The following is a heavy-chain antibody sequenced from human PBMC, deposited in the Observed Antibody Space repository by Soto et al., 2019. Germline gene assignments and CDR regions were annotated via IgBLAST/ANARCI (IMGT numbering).Heavy chain of an antibody. Sequence: GGSLRLACAASGFTFSSYGMHWVRQAPGKGLEWVAVISYDGSNKYYADSVKGRFTISRDNSKNTLYLQMNSLRAEDTAVYYCAKDNLSSPIDYWGQGTLVTVSS. V-gene: IGHV3-30*18. CDR2: ISYDGSNK. J-gene: IGHJ4*02. CDR3: AKDNLSSPIDY. D-gene: IGHD2-2*01. CDR1: GFTFSSYG.